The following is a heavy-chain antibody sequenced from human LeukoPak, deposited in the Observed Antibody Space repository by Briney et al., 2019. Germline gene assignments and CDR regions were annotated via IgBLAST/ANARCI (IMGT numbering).Heavy chain of an antibody. V-gene: IGHV3-23*01. CDR1: GFTFSSYA. Sequence: PGGSLRLSCAASGFTFSSYAMSWVRQAPGKGLEWVSAISGSGGSTYYADSVKGRFTISRDNSKNTLYLQMNSLRAEDTAVYYCAKDPIGLELLWFGELFGYFDYWGQGTLVTVSS. CDR3: AKDPIGLELLWFGELFGYFDY. J-gene: IGHJ4*02. D-gene: IGHD3-10*01. CDR2: ISGSGGST.